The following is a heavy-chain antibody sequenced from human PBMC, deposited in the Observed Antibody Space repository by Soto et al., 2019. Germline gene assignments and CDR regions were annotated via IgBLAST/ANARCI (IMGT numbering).Heavy chain of an antibody. CDR2: IDPAESET. CDR3: AGRRYCKSVSCNTRNWFDP. D-gene: IGHD2-2*02. V-gene: IGHV5-51*01. J-gene: IGHJ5*02. Sequence: GEALKTSCKGSGYTFAYYCIGLVRQRPGKGVGWVPIIDPAESETRYSPGVKGQATNSAGTSIGTDNSEWSRLKASDTGVYDGAGRRYCKSVSCNTRNWFDPWGQGTLVTVSS. CDR1: GYTFAYYC.